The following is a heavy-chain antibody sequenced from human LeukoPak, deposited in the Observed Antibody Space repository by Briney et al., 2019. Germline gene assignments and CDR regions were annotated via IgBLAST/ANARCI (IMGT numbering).Heavy chain of an antibody. J-gene: IGHJ4*02. D-gene: IGHD3-9*01. Sequence: SQTLSLTCTVSGGSISSGSYYWSWIRQPAGKGLEWIGRIYTSGSTNYNPSLKSRVTISVDTSKNQFSLKLSSVTAADTAVYYCAREVPQLGILTGRDWGQGTLATVSS. CDR3: AREVPQLGILTGRD. CDR1: GGSISSGSYY. CDR2: IYTSGST. V-gene: IGHV4-61*02.